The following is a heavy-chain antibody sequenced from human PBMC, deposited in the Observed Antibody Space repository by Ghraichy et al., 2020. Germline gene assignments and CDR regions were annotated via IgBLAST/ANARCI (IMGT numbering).Heavy chain of an antibody. D-gene: IGHD3-22*01. CDR2: INHSGST. CDR1: GGSFSGYY. V-gene: IGHV4-34*01. Sequence: SETLSLTCAVYGGSFSGYYWSWIRQPPGKGLEWIGEINHSGSTNYNPSLKSRVTISVDTSKNQFSLKLSSVTAADTAVYYCARGGSRRSITMIVPLRGHRRDAFDIWGQGTMVTVSS. J-gene: IGHJ3*02. CDR3: ARGGSRRSITMIVPLRGHRRDAFDI.